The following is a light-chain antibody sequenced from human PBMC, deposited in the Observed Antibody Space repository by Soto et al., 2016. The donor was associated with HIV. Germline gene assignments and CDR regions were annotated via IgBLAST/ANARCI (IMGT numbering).Light chain of an antibody. CDR1: QSIGRF. CDR2: DAS. CDR3: QQSYNTPRT. V-gene: IGKV1-39*01. J-gene: IGKJ5*01. Sequence: DIQMTQSPSSLSASVGDRVTITCRASQSIGRFLNWYQQISGKAPNLLIYDASSLQSGVPSRFSGSGSGTDFTLIISSLQPEDFATYYCQQSYNTPRTFGQGTRLEI.